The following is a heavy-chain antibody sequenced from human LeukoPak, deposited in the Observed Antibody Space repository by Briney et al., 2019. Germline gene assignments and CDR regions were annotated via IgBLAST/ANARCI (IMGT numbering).Heavy chain of an antibody. V-gene: IGHV3-30*02. CDR1: GFTFSSYG. CDR3: AKDYSSGVTIFGVALD. D-gene: IGHD3-3*01. J-gene: IGHJ4*02. Sequence: PGGSLRLSCAASGFTFSSYGMHWVRQAPGKGLEWEAFIRYDGSNKYYADSVKGRFTISRDNSKNTLYLQMNSLRAEDTAVYYCAKDYSSGVTIFGVALDWGQGTLVTVSS. CDR2: IRYDGSNK.